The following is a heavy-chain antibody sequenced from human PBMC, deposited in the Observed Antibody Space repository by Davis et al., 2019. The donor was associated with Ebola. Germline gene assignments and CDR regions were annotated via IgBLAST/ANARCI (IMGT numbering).Heavy chain of an antibody. CDR2: IYYSGST. CDR3: ASFPPSYWSAYHSDN. J-gene: IGHJ4*02. CDR1: GGYISSSNYF. Sequence: PSETLSLTCTVSGGYISSSNYFWGWIRQPPGKGLEWIGSIYYSGSTYYNPSLKSRVSISVDTSKNHFSLKLSSVTAADTAVYFCASFPPSYWSAYHSDNWGQGTLVTVSS. V-gene: IGHV4-39*02. D-gene: IGHD3-3*01.